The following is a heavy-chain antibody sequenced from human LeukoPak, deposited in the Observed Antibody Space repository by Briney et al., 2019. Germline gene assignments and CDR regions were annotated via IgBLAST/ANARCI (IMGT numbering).Heavy chain of an antibody. Sequence: GGSLRLSCAASGFTFSSYWMHWVRQTPGKGLMWVARIKSDGSTIYADSVKGRFTISRDNAKNALYLQMNSLRAEDMALYYCAKGGGGRLIYYYYMDVWGKGTTVTVSS. D-gene: IGHD3-16*01. V-gene: IGHV3-74*01. CDR1: GFTFSSYW. CDR2: IKSDGST. J-gene: IGHJ6*03. CDR3: AKGGGGRLIYYYYMDV.